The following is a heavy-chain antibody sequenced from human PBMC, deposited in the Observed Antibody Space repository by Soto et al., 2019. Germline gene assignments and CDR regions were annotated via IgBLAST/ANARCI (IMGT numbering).Heavy chain of an antibody. V-gene: IGHV3-74*01. CDR2: INSDGSST. CDR3: ARVFPNPGIAVAGTGLGGTYYYYYGMDV. J-gene: IGHJ6*02. Sequence: PGGSLRLSCAASGFTFSSYWMHWVRQAPGKGLVWVSRINSDGSSTSYADSVKGRFTISRDNAKNTLYLQMNSLRAEDTAVYYCARVFPNPGIAVAGTGLGGTYYYYYGMDVWGQGTTVTVSS. D-gene: IGHD6-19*01. CDR1: GFTFSSYW.